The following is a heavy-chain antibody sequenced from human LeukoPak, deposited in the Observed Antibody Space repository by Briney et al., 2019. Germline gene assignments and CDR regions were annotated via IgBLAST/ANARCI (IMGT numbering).Heavy chain of an antibody. CDR3: ARHKGYYGSRTTGLDY. CDR1: GYAFSIFW. V-gene: IGHV5-51*01. Sequence: GESLKISCKTSGYAFSIFWMGWMRQMPGIGLEWIGMLYPGDSDTRYSPSFQGQVTISADKSTNTAYLQWGNLKASDTARYYCARHKGYYGSRTTGLDYWGQGTLDTVS. J-gene: IGHJ4*02. D-gene: IGHD3-10*01. CDR2: LYPGDSDT.